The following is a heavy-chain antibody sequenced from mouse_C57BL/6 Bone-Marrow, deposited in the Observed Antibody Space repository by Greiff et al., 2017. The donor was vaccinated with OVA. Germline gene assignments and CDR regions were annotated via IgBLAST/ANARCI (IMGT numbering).Heavy chain of an antibody. CDR3: ARSGIYYYGSSYLYAMDY. V-gene: IGHV1-53*01. J-gene: IGHJ4*01. D-gene: IGHD1-1*01. CDR2: INPSNGGT. Sequence: QVHVKQPGTELVKPGASVKLSCKASGYTFTSYWMHWVKQRPGQGLEWIGNINPSNGGTNYNEKFKSKATLTVDKSSSTAYMQLSSLTPEDSAVYYCARSGIYYYGSSYLYAMDYWGQGTSVTVSS. CDR1: GYTFTSYW.